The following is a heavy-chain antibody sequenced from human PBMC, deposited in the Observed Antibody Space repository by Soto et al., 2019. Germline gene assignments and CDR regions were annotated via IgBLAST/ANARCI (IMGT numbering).Heavy chain of an antibody. D-gene: IGHD2-21*01. V-gene: IGHV3-23*01. CDR2: ISNSGDDT. Sequence: GESLKISCAASGSTFNTYGMSWVRQAPGRGLEWVSGISNSGDDTYYADSVKGRFTISSDISKNTLYLQMNNMRPGDTAIYYCASDPRGPDYWGQGILVTVSS. CDR1: GSTFNTYG. J-gene: IGHJ4*02. CDR3: ASDPRGPDY.